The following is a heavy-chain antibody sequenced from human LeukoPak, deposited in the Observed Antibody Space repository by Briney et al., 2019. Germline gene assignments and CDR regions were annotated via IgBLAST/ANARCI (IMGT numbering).Heavy chain of an antibody. CDR3: ARGVGTPRWAYYYGMDV. J-gene: IGHJ6*02. CDR2: IIPIFGTA. V-gene: IGHV1-69*13. Sequence: ASVKVSCKASGGTFSSYAISWVRQAPGQGLEWMGGIIPIFGTANYAQKFQGRVTITADESTSTAYMELSSLRAEDTAVYYCARGVGTPRWAYYYGMDVWGQGTTVTVSS. CDR1: GGTFSSYA. D-gene: IGHD1-1*01.